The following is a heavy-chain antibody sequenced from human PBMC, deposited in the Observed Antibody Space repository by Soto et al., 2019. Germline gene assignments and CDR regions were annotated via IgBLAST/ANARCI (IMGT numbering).Heavy chain of an antibody. Sequence: SLKISCQASGYDFTTYWIGWVRQMPGKGLEWMGIIYPDDSDTRYSPSFQGQITVSADKSITTAYLQWSSLKASDTAMYYCARQGYSGSRRPFDPWGQGTLVTVSS. J-gene: IGHJ5*02. V-gene: IGHV5-51*01. CDR3: ARQGYSGSRRPFDP. D-gene: IGHD1-26*01. CDR2: IYPDDSDT. CDR1: GYDFTTYW.